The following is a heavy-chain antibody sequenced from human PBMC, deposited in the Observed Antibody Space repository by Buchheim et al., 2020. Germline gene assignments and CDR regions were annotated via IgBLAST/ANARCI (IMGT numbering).Heavy chain of an antibody. D-gene: IGHD6-19*01. CDR1: GFTFSSYG. CDR2: ISYDGSNK. V-gene: IGHV3-30*18. J-gene: IGHJ4*02. CDR3: AKDSVAGYSSGWYDF. Sequence: QVQLVESGGGVVQPGRSLRLSCAASGFTFSSYGMHWVRQAPGKGLEWVAVISYDGSNKYYADSVKGRFTISRDNSKNTLYLQMNSLRAEDTAVYYCAKDSVAGYSSGWYDFGGQGTL.